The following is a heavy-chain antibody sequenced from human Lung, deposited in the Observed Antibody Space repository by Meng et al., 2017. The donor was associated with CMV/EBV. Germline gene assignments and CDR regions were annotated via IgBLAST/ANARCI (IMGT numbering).Heavy chain of an antibody. CDR1: GYTFTSHA. V-gene: IGHV7-4-1*02. CDR2: IITDTGVP. J-gene: IGHJ4*02. CDR3: ARWNGRGRNFDY. D-gene: IGHD1-1*01. Sequence: QVQLVQSGSELKKPGASVTVSCKASGYTFTSHAINWARQTPGQGLEWMGWIITDTGVPTYDQAFTGRFVFSLDTSVSTTYLQISSLKAEDTAVYFCARWNGRGRNFDYWGQGTLVTVSS.